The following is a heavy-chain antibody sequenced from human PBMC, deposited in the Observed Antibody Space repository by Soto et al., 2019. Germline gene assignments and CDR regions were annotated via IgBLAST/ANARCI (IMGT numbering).Heavy chain of an antibody. V-gene: IGHV1-18*01. Sequence: SVKVSCKASGYTFTSYGISWVRQAPGQGLEWMGWISAYNGNTNYAQKLQGRVTMTTDTSTSTAYMELRSLRSDDTAVYYCAXXGPQXSSGWYYFDYWGQGTLVTVSS. CDR2: ISAYNGNT. D-gene: IGHD6-19*01. CDR3: AXXGPQXSSGWYYFDY. J-gene: IGHJ4*02. CDR1: GYTFTSYG.